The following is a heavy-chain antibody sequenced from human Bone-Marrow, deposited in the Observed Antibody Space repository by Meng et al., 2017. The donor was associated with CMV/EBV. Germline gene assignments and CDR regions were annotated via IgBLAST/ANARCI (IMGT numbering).Heavy chain of an antibody. J-gene: IGHJ4*02. CDR1: GGSFSNYA. D-gene: IGHD5-24*01. Sequence: SVKVSCKASGGSFSNYAFSWVRQAPGQGLEWMGGIIPIFNIANYAQNFQGRVTITTDESTSTAYMELSSLRSEDTAVYYCAREGDGYNYFDYWGQGTLVTVSS. CDR3: AREGDGYNYFDY. V-gene: IGHV1-69*05. CDR2: IIPIFNIA.